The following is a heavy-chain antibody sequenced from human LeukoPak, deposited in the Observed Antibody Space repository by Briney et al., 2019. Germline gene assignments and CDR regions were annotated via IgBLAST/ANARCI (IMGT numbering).Heavy chain of an antibody. Sequence: SVKVSCKASGGTFSSYAISWARQAPGQGLEWMGGIIPIFGTANYAQKFQGRVTMTRDTSISTAYMELSRLRSDDTAVYYCARDSGERGSGSYLIAYWGQGTLVTVSS. CDR2: IIPIFGTA. CDR3: ARDSGERGSGSYLIAY. V-gene: IGHV1-69*05. J-gene: IGHJ4*02. D-gene: IGHD3-10*01. CDR1: GGTFSSYA.